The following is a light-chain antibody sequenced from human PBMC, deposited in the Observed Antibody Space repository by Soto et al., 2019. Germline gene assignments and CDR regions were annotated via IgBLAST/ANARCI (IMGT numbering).Light chain of an antibody. CDR1: SSDVGGYNY. J-gene: IGLJ2*01. CDR3: TSYAGSNKLL. V-gene: IGLV2-8*01. Sequence: QSVLTQPPSASGSPGQSVTISCTGTSSDVGGYNYVSWYQQHPGKAPKVMIYEVSKRPSGVPDRFSGSKSGNTASLTVSGLQAEDEADYYCTSYAGSNKLLFGGGTKVTVL. CDR2: EVS.